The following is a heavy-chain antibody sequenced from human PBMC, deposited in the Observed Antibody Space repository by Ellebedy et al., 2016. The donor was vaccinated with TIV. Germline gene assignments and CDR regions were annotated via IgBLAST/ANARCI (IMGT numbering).Heavy chain of an antibody. CDR2: IYSAGNT. V-gene: IGHV3-53*01. D-gene: IGHD3/OR15-3a*01. J-gene: IGHJ4*02. CDR1: GFSLSSNY. CDR3: ARVDLGLAFDY. Sequence: GGSLRLSCAVSGFSLSSNYMSWVRQAPGKGLGWVSIIYSAGNTYYADSVKGRFTISRDTSKNTVFLQMNSLRAEDTAVYYCARVDLGLAFDYWGRGTLVTVSS.